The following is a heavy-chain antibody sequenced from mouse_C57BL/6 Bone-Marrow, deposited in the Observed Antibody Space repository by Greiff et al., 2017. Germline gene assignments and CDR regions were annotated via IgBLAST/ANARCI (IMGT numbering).Heavy chain of an antibody. CDR1: GYAFTNYL. D-gene: IGHD3-2*02. J-gene: IGHJ4*01. V-gene: IGHV1-54*01. CDR2: INPGSGGT. CDR3: ARRGDSSGPYYAMDY. Sequence: QVQLQQSGAELVRPGTSVKVSCKASGYAFTNYLIEWVKQRPGQGLEWIGVINPGSGGTNYNEKFKGKATLTADKSSSTAYMQLSSLTSEDSAVYFGARRGDSSGPYYAMDYWGQGTSVTVSS.